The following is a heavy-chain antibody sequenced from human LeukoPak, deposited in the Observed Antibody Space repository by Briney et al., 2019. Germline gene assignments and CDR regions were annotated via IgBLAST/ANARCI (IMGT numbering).Heavy chain of an antibody. CDR1: GGSISSGGYY. V-gene: IGHV4-30-2*01. CDR2: IYHSGST. CDR3: AYSSGWYGYFDL. D-gene: IGHD6-19*01. J-gene: IGHJ2*01. Sequence: KPSQTLSLTCTVSGGSISSGGYYWSWIRQPPGKGLEWIGYIYHSGSTYYNPSLKSRVTISVDRSKNQFSLKLSSVTAADTAVYYCAYSSGWYGYFDLWGRGTLVTVSS.